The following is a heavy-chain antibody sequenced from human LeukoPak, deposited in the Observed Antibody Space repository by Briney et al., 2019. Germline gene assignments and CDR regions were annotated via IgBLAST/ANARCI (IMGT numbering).Heavy chain of an antibody. CDR2: IIPIFGTA. V-gene: IGHV1-69*05. D-gene: IGHD1-1*01. J-gene: IGHJ4*02. CDR3: ARDATGTPASY. CDR1: GATFSSYA. Sequence: ASVKLSFKASGATFSSYAISWVRQAPGQGLEWMGGIIPIFGTANYAQKFQGRVTITTDESTSTAYMELSSLRSEDTAVYYCARDATGTPASYWGQGTLVTVSS.